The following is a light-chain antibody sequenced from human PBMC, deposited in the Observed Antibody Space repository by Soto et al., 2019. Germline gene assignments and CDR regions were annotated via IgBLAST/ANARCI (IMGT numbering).Light chain of an antibody. CDR1: SSNIGSNT. J-gene: IGLJ1*01. Sequence: QSVLTQPPSASGTPGQIVAISCSGSSSNIGSNTVTWYQQLPGTAPKLLIYSTSQRSSGVPGRFSGSKSGASASLSISGLQSEDEADYYCAACDDRLDVYVFGTGTKVTVL. CDR3: AACDDRLDVYV. V-gene: IGLV1-44*01. CDR2: STS.